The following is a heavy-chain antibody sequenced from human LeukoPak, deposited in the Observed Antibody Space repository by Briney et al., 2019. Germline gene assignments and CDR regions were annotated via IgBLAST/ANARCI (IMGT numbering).Heavy chain of an antibody. CDR1: GFTFSNYG. CDR2: IWYDGSNK. D-gene: IGHD3-22*01. J-gene: IGHJ4*02. V-gene: IGHV3-33*01. Sequence: GGSLRLSCAASGFTFSNYGMHWVRQAPGKGLAWVAVIWYDGSNKYYADSVKGRFTISRDNSKNTLYLQMNSLRAEDTAVYYCARGVVDYSTRSGYFSHWGQGTLVAVSS. CDR3: ARGVVDYSTRSGYFSH.